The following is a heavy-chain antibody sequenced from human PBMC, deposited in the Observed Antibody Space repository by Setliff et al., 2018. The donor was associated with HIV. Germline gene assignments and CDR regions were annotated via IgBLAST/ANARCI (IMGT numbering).Heavy chain of an antibody. V-gene: IGHV4-38-2*02. Sequence: ASETLSLTCTVTGYSISSGYYWAWIRQPPGKGLEWIGYIYHAGNTYYNPSLKSRVTISVDTSKNQISLRLKSLTAADTAVYYCARGTTLNVVPDAFDIWGQGTMVTVSS. CDR1: GYSISSGYY. D-gene: IGHD4-17*01. J-gene: IGHJ3*02. CDR3: ARGTTLNVVPDAFDI. CDR2: IYHAGNT.